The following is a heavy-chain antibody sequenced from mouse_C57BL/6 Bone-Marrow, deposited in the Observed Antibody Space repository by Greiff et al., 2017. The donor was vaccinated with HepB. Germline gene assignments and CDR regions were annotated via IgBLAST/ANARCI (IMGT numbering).Heavy chain of an antibody. J-gene: IGHJ1*03. CDR3: ARQGYYWYFDV. CDR1: GFTFSSYG. V-gene: IGHV5-6*01. Sequence: EVQVVESGGDLVKPGGSLKLSCAASGFTFSSYGMSWVRQTPDKRLEWVATISSGGSYTYYPDSVKGRFTISRDNAKNTLYLQMSSLKSEDTAMYYCARQGYYWYFDVWGTGTTVTVSS. CDR2: ISSGGSYT.